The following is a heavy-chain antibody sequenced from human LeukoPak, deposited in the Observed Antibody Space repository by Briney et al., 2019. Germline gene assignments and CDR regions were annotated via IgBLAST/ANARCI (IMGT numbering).Heavy chain of an antibody. Sequence: SETLSLTCTVSGGSISSGSYYWSWIRQPAVKGLEWIGRIYTSGSTNYNPSLKSRVTISVDTSKNQLSLKLSSVTAADTAVYYCARAGGIAAAGTGGFDIWGQGTMVTVSS. J-gene: IGHJ3*02. CDR2: IYTSGST. CDR1: GGSISSGSYY. CDR3: ARAGGIAAAGTGGFDI. V-gene: IGHV4-61*02. D-gene: IGHD6-13*01.